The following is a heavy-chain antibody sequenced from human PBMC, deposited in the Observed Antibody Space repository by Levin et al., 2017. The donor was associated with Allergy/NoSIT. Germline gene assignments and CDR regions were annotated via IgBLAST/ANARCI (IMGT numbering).Heavy chain of an antibody. Sequence: PGESLKISCAASGFTFSNAWMNWVRQAPGKGLEWVGRIKRKTDGETTEFTEPVKGRFTISRDDSKNTVFLHMNSLKTDDTAVYYCAMVDNGSVNWGQGTLVTVSS. CDR3: AMVDNGSVN. CDR2: IKRKTDGETT. V-gene: IGHV3-15*01. J-gene: IGHJ4*02. D-gene: IGHD4/OR15-4a*01. CDR1: GFTFSNAW.